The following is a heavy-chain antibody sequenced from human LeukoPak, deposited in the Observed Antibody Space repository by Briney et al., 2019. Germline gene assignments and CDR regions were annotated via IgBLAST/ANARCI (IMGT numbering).Heavy chain of an antibody. J-gene: IGHJ4*02. CDR1: GYTFTDYY. Sequence: ASGKVSCKASGYTFTDYYMHWVRQAPGQGLEWMGWINPNSGGTNYAQKFQGRVTMTRDTSISTVYMEMSRLRSDDTAVYYCARESVPAVAARRGLNYWGQGTLVAVSS. CDR2: INPNSGGT. D-gene: IGHD6-6*01. CDR3: ARESVPAVAARRGLNY. V-gene: IGHV1-2*02.